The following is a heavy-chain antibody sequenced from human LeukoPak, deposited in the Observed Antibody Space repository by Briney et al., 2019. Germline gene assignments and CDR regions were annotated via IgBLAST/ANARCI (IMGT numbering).Heavy chain of an antibody. V-gene: IGHV3-33*03. CDR2: IWYDGSNE. CDR1: GFTFSSYG. J-gene: IGHJ3*02. D-gene: IGHD6-19*01. CDR3: ATETSAWSAFDI. Sequence: PGRSLRLSCAASGFTFSSYGMHWVRQAPGKGLEWVASIWYDGSNEYYADSVKGRFTISRDNAKNTLYLQMNSLRAEDTAVYYCATETSAWSAFDIWGQGTMVTVSA.